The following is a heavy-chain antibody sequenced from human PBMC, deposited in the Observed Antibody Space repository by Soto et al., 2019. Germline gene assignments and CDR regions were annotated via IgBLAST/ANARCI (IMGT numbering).Heavy chain of an antibody. D-gene: IGHD3-10*02. J-gene: IGHJ5*02. CDR1: GFTFSGSA. Sequence: EVQLVESGGGLVQPGGSLRLSCAASGFTFSGSAIHWVRQASGKGLEWLGLIRSKANNYATAYGASVKGRFTISRDDSKNTAYLQMNSLKTEDTAIYYCSRQMFSPDNHWGQGTLATVSS. CDR3: SRQMFSPDNH. V-gene: IGHV3-73*01. CDR2: IRSKANNYAT.